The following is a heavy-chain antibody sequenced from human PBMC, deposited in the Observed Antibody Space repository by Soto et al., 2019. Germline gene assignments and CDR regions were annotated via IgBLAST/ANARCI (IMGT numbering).Heavy chain of an antibody. D-gene: IGHD5-12*01. V-gene: IGHV1-2*02. Sequence: SRKVPCRASGYTFTGYYMHWVRQAPGQGLEWMGWINPNSGGTNYAQKFQGRVTMTRDTSISTAYMELSRLRSDDTAVYYCARVFGSSPSGYDQSNNWFDPWGQGTLVTLSS. CDR1: GYTFTGYY. J-gene: IGHJ5*02. CDR2: INPNSGGT. CDR3: ARVFGSSPSGYDQSNNWFDP.